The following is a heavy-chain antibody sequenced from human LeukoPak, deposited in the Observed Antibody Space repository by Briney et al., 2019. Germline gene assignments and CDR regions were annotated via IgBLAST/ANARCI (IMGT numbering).Heavy chain of an antibody. Sequence: SCKASGGTFSSYAMHWVRQAPGKGLEWVAVISYDGSNKYYADSVKGRFTISRDSSKNTLFLQMNSLRAEDTAVYYCARSLYTVTNAFDYWGQGTLVTVSS. V-gene: IGHV3-30-3*01. CDR1: GGTFSSYA. CDR2: ISYDGSNK. D-gene: IGHD4-17*01. J-gene: IGHJ4*02. CDR3: ARSLYTVTNAFDY.